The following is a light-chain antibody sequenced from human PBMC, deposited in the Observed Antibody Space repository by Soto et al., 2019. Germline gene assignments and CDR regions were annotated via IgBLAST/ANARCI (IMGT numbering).Light chain of an antibody. CDR2: EVT. Sequence: QSVLTQPASVSGSPGQSITISCTGTSSDIGGYNYVSWYQQHPDKAPKLMIYEVTNRPSGVSNRFSGSKSGNTASLTISGLQAEDEADYYCSSYTGSNTLEVFGGGTKLTVL. CDR3: SSYTGSNTLEV. V-gene: IGLV2-14*01. J-gene: IGLJ2*01. CDR1: SSDIGGYNY.